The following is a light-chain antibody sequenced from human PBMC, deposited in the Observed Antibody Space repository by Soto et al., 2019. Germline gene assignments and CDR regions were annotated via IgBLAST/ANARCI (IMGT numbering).Light chain of an antibody. Sequence: IQLTQSPSLLSASTGDRFTIIFLMSQVISSYLAWYQQKPGKAPELLIYAASTLQSGVPSRFSGSGSGTDFTLTISCLQSEDFATYYCQQYYSFPWTFGQGTKVDIK. CDR3: QQYYSFPWT. V-gene: IGKV1D-8*01. CDR2: AAS. J-gene: IGKJ1*01. CDR1: QVISSY.